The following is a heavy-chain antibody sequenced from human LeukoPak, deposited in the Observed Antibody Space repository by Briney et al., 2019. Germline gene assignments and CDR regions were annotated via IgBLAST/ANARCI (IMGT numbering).Heavy chain of an antibody. V-gene: IGHV4-59*04. Sequence: PSETLSLTCTVSGGPITSNFWSWIRQPPGKGLEWIGTVYYSGSTYYNPSLKSRVTISVDTSKNQFSLRLSSVTAADTALYYCARNASSLGAGAFDIWGQGTMVTVSS. CDR2: VYYSGST. J-gene: IGHJ3*02. CDR3: ARNASSLGAGAFDI. CDR1: GGPITSNF. D-gene: IGHD2-2*01.